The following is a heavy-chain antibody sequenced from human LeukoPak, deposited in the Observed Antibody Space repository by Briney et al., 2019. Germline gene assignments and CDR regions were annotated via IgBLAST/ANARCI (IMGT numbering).Heavy chain of an antibody. CDR3: AKDRHAPGRYCSSTSCFPFDS. D-gene: IGHD2-2*01. CDR2: ISGSGGST. Sequence: GGSLRLSCAASEFTFRNYGMSWVRQAPGKGLEWVSGISGSGGSTYYADSVKGRFTISRDNTKNTLYLQMNSLRAEDTAVYYCAKDRHAPGRYCSSTSCFPFDSWGQGTLVTVSS. J-gene: IGHJ5*01. CDR1: EFTFRNYG. V-gene: IGHV3-23*01.